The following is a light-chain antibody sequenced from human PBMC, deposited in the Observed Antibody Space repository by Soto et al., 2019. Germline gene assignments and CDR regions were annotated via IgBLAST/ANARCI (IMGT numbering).Light chain of an antibody. CDR3: AAWDDSLNGVV. CDR1: SSNIGSNT. Sequence: QAVLTQPPSASGTPGQRVTISCSGSSSNIGSNTVNWYQQLPGTAPKLLIYSNNQRPSGVPDRFSGSKSGTSASLAISGLQSDDEADYYCAAWDDSLNGVVFGEGTKLTVL. V-gene: IGLV1-44*01. J-gene: IGLJ2*01. CDR2: SNN.